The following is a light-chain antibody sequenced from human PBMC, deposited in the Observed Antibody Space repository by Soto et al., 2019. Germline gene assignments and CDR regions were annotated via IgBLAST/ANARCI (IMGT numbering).Light chain of an antibody. J-gene: IGLJ2*01. Sequence: QSALTQPASVSGSPGQSITISCTGTNGDVGAYNYVSWYQQHPGKAPKLMIYDVSNRPSGISDRFSGSKSGNTASLTIAGLQAEDEADYYCSSYTSGTSVVFGGGTKLTVL. CDR3: SSYTSGTSVV. CDR2: DVS. V-gene: IGLV2-14*03. CDR1: NGDVGAYNY.